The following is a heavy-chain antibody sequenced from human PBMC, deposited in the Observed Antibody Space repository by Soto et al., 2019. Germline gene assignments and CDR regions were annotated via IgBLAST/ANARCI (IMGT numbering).Heavy chain of an antibody. D-gene: IGHD3-9*01. CDR1: GFTFSSYW. Sequence: GGSLRLSCAASGFTFSSYWMSWVRQAPGKGLEWVANIKQDGSEKYYVDYVKGRFTISRDNAKNSLYLQMNSLRAEDTAVYYCAAYYDILPGYYSEGYWGQGTLVTVSS. V-gene: IGHV3-7*01. J-gene: IGHJ4*02. CDR3: AAYYDILPGYYSEGY. CDR2: IKQDGSEK.